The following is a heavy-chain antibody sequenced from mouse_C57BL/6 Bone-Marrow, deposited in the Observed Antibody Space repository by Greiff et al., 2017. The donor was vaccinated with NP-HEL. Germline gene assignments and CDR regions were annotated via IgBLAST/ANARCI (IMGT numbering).Heavy chain of an antibody. Sequence: EVKLVESGAELVKPGASVKLSCTASGFNIKDYYMHWVKQRTEQGLEWIGRIDPEDGETIYAPKFQGKATITADTSSNTAYLQLSSLTSEDTAVYYCARDYGSFYYYAMDYWGQGTSVTVSS. J-gene: IGHJ4*01. CDR2: IDPEDGET. CDR3: ARDYGSFYYYAMDY. CDR1: GFNIKDYY. D-gene: IGHD1-1*01. V-gene: IGHV14-2*01.